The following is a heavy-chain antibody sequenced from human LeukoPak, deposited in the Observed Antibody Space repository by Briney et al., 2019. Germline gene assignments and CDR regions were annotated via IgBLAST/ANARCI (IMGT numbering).Heavy chain of an antibody. V-gene: IGHV3-21*01. Sequence: PGGSLRLSCAASGFTFSSYSMNWVRQAPGKWLEWVSSISSSSSYIYYADSVKGRFTISRDNAKNSLYLQMNSLRAEDTAVYYCARDGGGWFDPWGQGTLVTVSS. CDR1: GFTFSSYS. CDR3: ARDGGGWFDP. CDR2: ISSSSSYI. J-gene: IGHJ5*02.